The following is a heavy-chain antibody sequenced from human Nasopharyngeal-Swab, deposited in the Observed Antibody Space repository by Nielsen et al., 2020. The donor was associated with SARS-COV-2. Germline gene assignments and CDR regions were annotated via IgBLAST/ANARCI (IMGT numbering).Heavy chain of an antibody. D-gene: IGHD6-13*01. Sequence: GGSLRLSCAASGFTFSSYAMHWVRQAPGKGLEWVAVISYDGSNKYYADSVKGRFTFSRDNSKNTLYLQMNSLRAEDTAVYYCATPTGYSSSWDAFDIWGQGTMVTVSS. V-gene: IGHV3-30*04. J-gene: IGHJ3*02. CDR1: GFTFSSYA. CDR3: ATPTGYSSSWDAFDI. CDR2: ISYDGSNK.